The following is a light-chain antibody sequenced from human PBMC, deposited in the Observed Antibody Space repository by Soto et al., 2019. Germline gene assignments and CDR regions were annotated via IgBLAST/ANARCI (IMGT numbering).Light chain of an antibody. Sequence: QSVPTQPASVSGSPGQSITISCTGTSSDVGTYDYVSWYQHHPGKAPKLMVYDVSNRPSGVSNRFSGSKSGNTASLTISGLQAEDEADYYCSSYTSSSTLIFGGGTKLTVL. J-gene: IGLJ2*01. CDR2: DVS. CDR1: SSDVGTYDY. V-gene: IGLV2-14*01. CDR3: SSYTSSSTLI.